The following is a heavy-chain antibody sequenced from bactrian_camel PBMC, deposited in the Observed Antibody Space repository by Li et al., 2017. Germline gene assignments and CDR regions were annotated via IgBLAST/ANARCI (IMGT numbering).Heavy chain of an antibody. J-gene: IGHJ4*01. V-gene: IGHV3S53*01. CDR2: SPTIGGP. Sequence: VQLVESGGGSVQAGGSLRLSCAASGLFVNSYCMAWFREAPGKQREAVATSPTIGGPTYADPVLGRFSTSKDNAKNTLYLQMNSLKPEDTAMYYCAAASHPSICLLAPVYGTRTSSLDYRGQGTQVTVS. CDR3: AAASHPSICLLAPVYGTRTSSLDY. CDR1: GLFVNSYC. D-gene: IGHD3*01.